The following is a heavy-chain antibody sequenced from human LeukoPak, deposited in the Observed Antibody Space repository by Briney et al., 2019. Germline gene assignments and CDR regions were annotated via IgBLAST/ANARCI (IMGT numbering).Heavy chain of an antibody. Sequence: PGGSLRLSCAASGFTFSSYAMSWVRQAPGKGLEWVSAISGSGGSTCYADSVKGRFTISRDNSKNTLYLQMNSLRAEDTAVYYCAKVFRIAVAGTTDYWGQGTLVTVSS. CDR1: GFTFSSYA. D-gene: IGHD6-19*01. CDR3: AKVFRIAVAGTTDY. V-gene: IGHV3-23*01. J-gene: IGHJ4*02. CDR2: ISGSGGST.